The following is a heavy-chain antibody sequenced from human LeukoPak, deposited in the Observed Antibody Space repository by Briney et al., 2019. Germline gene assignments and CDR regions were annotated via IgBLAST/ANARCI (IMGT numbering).Heavy chain of an antibody. CDR3: AGVTGYSSGWYWFDP. CDR2: IIPIFGTA. CDR1: GGTFSSYA. V-gene: IGHV1-69*05. D-gene: IGHD6-19*01. J-gene: IGHJ5*02. Sequence: SVKVSCKASGGTFSSYAISWVRQAPGQGLEWMGMIIPIFGTANYAQKFQGRVTITTDESTSTAYMELSSLRSEDTAVYYCAGVTGYSSGWYWFDPWGQGTLVTVSS.